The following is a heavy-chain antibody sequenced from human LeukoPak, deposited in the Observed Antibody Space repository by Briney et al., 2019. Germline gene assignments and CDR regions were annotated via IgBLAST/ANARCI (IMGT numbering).Heavy chain of an antibody. V-gene: IGHV4-34*01. CDR3: ARGRRDIVVVVAATRNWFDP. J-gene: IGHJ5*02. D-gene: IGHD2-15*01. CDR1: GGSFSGKY. CDR2: ITYSGSI. Sequence: SETLSLTCAVSGGSFSGKYWTWIRQPPGKGLEWIGEITYSGSIYYNPSLKSRVTISVDTSKNQFSLKLSSVTAADTAVYYCARGRRDIVVVVAATRNWFDPWGQGTLVTVSS.